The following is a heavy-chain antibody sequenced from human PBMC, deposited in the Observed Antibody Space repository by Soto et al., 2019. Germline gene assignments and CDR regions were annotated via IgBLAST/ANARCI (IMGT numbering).Heavy chain of an antibody. CDR1: GFSLRTYG. CDR3: AKDHVVWAYNTGGGHYFDY. J-gene: IGHJ4*02. Sequence: QVQLVESGGGVVQPGKSVRLSCAASGFSLRTYGMHWVRQVPGKGLEWVALISFDESNKYYVDSVKGRFTISRDTSKSPVYLQMDSLRPEDTAVYYCAKDHVVWAYNTGGGHYFDYWGPGTLVTVSS. V-gene: IGHV3-30*18. CDR2: ISFDESNK. D-gene: IGHD3-16*01.